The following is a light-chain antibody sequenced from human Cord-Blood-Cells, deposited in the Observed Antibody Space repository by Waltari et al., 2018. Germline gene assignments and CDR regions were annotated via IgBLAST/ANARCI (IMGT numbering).Light chain of an antibody. V-gene: IGKV4-1*01. CDR2: WAS. CDR1: KSVLYSSNNKNY. J-gene: IGKJ5*01. Sequence: DIVMTQSPDSLAGSLGERATINCKSSKSVLYSSNNKNYLAWYQQKPGQPPKLLIYWASTRESGVPDRFSGSGSGTDFTLTISSLQAEDVAVYYCQQYYSTPITFGQGTRLEIK. CDR3: QQYYSTPIT.